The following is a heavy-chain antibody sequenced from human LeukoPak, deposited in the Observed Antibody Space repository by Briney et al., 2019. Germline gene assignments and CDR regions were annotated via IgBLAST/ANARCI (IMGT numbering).Heavy chain of an antibody. CDR3: ARATNVLRFLEWSAGAFDI. CDR2: INPSGGST. V-gene: IGHV1-46*01. D-gene: IGHD3-3*01. Sequence: ASVKVSCKASGYTFTSYYMHWERQAPGQGLEWMGIINPSGGSTSYAQKFQGRVTMTRDTSTSTVYMELSSLRSEDTAVYYCARATNVLRFLEWSAGAFDIWGQGTMVTVSS. J-gene: IGHJ3*02. CDR1: GYTFTSYY.